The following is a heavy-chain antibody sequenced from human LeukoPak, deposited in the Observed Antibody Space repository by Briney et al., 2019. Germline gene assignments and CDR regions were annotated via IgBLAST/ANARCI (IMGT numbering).Heavy chain of an antibody. Sequence: GASVKVSCKASGYTFTVYYMHWVRQAPGQGLEWMGRINPNSGGTNYAQKFQGRVTMTRDTSISTAYMELSRLRSDDTAVYYCASGGAIYYYDSSGYYSNNFDYWGQGTLVTVSS. V-gene: IGHV1-2*06. CDR2: INPNSGGT. D-gene: IGHD3-22*01. CDR1: GYTFTVYY. CDR3: ASGGAIYYYDSSGYYSNNFDY. J-gene: IGHJ4*02.